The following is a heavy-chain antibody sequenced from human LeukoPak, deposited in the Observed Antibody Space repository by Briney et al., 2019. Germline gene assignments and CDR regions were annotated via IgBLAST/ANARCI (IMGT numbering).Heavy chain of an antibody. CDR3: ARGGEYQLRGGGWCDP. CDR2: IIPIFGTA. Sequence: SVKVSCKASGGTFSSYAISWVRQAPGQGLEWMGGIIPIFGTANYAQKFQGRVTITTDESTSTAYMELSSLRSEDAAVYYCARGGEYQLRGGGWCDPWGQGTLVTVSS. V-gene: IGHV1-69*05. CDR1: GGTFSSYA. D-gene: IGHD2-2*01. J-gene: IGHJ5*02.